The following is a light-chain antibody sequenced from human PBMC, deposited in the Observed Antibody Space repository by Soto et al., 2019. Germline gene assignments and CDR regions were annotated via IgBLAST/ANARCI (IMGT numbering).Light chain of an antibody. Sequence: DIQMTQSPSSLSASVGDRVTITCRASQGISNYLAWYQQKPGKVPQLLIYSASVLQSGVPSRFSGSGSETVFTLTISSLQPEDVATYYCQKYNSALWTFGQGTKVEIK. J-gene: IGKJ1*01. CDR1: QGISNY. V-gene: IGKV1-27*01. CDR3: QKYNSALWT. CDR2: SAS.